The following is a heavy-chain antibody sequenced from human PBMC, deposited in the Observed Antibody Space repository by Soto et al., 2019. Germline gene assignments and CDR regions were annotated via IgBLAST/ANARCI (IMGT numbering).Heavy chain of an antibody. CDR3: ARELGYCSGGSCYSWDHMLDY. V-gene: IGHV3-74*01. Sequence: GGSLRLSCAASGFTFRSYWMHWVRQAPGKGLVWVSRINTDGSSTSYADSVKGRFTISRDNAKNTLYLQMNSLRAEDTAVYYCARELGYCSGGSCYSWDHMLDYWGQGTLVTVSS. CDR1: GFTFRSYW. J-gene: IGHJ4*02. D-gene: IGHD2-15*01. CDR2: INTDGSST.